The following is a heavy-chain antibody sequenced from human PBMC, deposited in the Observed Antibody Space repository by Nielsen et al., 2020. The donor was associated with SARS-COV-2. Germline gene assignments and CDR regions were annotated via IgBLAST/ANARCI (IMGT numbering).Heavy chain of an antibody. J-gene: IGHJ5*02. Sequence: SVKVSCKASGGTFSSYAISWVRQAPGQGLEWMGRIIPILGIANYAQKFQGRVTITADKSTSTAYMELSSLRSEDTAVYYCARDLVAAASNWFDPWGQGTLVTVSS. D-gene: IGHD6-13*01. CDR2: IIPILGIA. CDR1: GGTFSSYA. CDR3: ARDLVAAASNWFDP. V-gene: IGHV1-69*04.